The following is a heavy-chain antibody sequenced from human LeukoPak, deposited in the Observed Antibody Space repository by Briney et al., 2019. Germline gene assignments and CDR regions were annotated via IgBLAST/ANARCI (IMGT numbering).Heavy chain of an antibody. CDR2: IYSGGST. Sequence: AGGSLRLSCAASGFTVSSNYMSWVRQAPGKGLEWVSVIYSGGSTYYADSVKGRFTISRDNSKNTLYLQMNSLRAEDTAVYYCVRDYYGSGSYGGFDYWGQGTLVTVSS. V-gene: IGHV3-53*01. J-gene: IGHJ4*02. D-gene: IGHD3-10*01. CDR3: VRDYYGSGSYGGFDY. CDR1: GFTVSSNY.